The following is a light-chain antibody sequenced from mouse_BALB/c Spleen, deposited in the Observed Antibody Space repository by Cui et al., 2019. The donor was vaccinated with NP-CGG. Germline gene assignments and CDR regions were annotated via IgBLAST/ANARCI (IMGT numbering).Light chain of an antibody. CDR1: PGAVTTTNY. CDR3: ALWYSNHWV. CDR2: GTN. V-gene: IGLV1*01. Sequence: QAVVPQESALTTSPGETVTLTCRSSPGAVTTTNYANWVQEKPDHLFTGLIGGTNNRAPGVPARFSGSLIGDKAALTITGTQTEDEAIYFCALWYSNHWVFGGGTKLTVL. J-gene: IGLJ1*01.